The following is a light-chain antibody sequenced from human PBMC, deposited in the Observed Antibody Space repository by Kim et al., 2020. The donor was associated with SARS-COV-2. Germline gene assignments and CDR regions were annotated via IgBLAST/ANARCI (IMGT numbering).Light chain of an antibody. CDR1: QSVSSY. V-gene: IGKV3-11*01. J-gene: IGKJ4*01. CDR2: DAS. CDR3: QQRSNWPPV. Sequence: SLSPGERATLSCRASQSVSSYLAWYQQRPGQAPRLLIYDASSRAPGIPARFSGSGSGTDFTLTISSLEPEDFAVYYCQQRSNWPPVFGGGTKVEI.